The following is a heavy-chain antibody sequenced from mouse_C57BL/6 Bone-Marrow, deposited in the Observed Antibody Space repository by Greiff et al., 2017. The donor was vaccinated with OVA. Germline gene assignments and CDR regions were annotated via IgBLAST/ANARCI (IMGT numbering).Heavy chain of an antibody. CDR1: GFTFSSYA. D-gene: IGHD1-1*01. Sequence: DVQLQESGGGLVKPGGSLKLSCAASGFTFSSYAMSWVRQTPEKRLEWVATISDGGSYTYYPDNVKGRFTISRDNAKNNLYLQMSHLKSEDTAMYYCAREGYYYFDYWGQGTTLTVSS. V-gene: IGHV5-4*01. CDR2: ISDGGSYT. CDR3: AREGYYYFDY. J-gene: IGHJ2*01.